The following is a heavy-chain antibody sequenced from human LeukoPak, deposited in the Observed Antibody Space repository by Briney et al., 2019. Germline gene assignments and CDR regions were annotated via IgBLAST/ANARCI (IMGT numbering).Heavy chain of an antibody. V-gene: IGHV4-30-4*08. CDR1: GGSISSGDYY. CDR3: ARDGRLWQQPFDY. Sequence: LTCTVSGGSISSGDYYWSWIRQPPGKGLEWIVYIYYSGSTYYNPSRKSRVTIEVYTSKNQFSLKLSSVTAADTAVYYCARDGRLWQQPFDYWGQGTLVTVSS. D-gene: IGHD6-13*01. CDR2: IYYSGST. J-gene: IGHJ4*02.